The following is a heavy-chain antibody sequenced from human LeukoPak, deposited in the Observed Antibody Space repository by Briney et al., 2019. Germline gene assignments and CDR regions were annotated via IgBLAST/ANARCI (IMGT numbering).Heavy chain of an antibody. CDR1: GFTFSSYS. D-gene: IGHD3-22*01. V-gene: IGHV3-21*01. CDR3: AREAVYYYDSRSPQFRYYYYMDV. CDR2: IISSSSYI. J-gene: IGHJ6*03. Sequence: PGGSLRLSCAASGFTFSSYSMNWVRQAPGKGLEWVSSIISSSSYIYYADSVKGRFTISRDNAKNSLYLQMNSLRAEDTAVYYCAREAVYYYDSRSPQFRYYYYMDVWGKGTTVTVSS.